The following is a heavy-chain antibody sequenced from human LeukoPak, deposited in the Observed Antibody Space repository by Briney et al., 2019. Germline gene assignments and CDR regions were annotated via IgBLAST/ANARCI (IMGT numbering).Heavy chain of an antibody. D-gene: IGHD3-9*01. J-gene: IGHJ4*02. Sequence: ASVKVSCKASGYTFTSYYMHWVRQAPGQGLEWMGIINPSGGSTSYAQKFQGRVTMTSDTSISTAYMELSRLRSDDTAVYYCARGDDVLCFDYWGQGTLVTVSS. CDR2: INPSGGST. CDR1: GYTFTSYY. V-gene: IGHV1-46*01. CDR3: ARGDDVLCFDY.